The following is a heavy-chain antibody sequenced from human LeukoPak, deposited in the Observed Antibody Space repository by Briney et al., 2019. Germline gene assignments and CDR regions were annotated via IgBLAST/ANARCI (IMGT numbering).Heavy chain of an antibody. J-gene: IGHJ6*02. D-gene: IGHD5-24*01. V-gene: IGHV3-30-3*01. Sequence: QSGGSLRLSCAASGFTFSSYAMHWVRQAPGKGLEWVAVISYDGSNKYYADSVKGRFTISRDNSKNTLYPQMNSLRAEDTAVYYCAREMGTQQRTYYYYYGMDVWGQGTTVTVSS. CDR1: GFTFSSYA. CDR2: ISYDGSNK. CDR3: AREMGTQQRTYYYYYGMDV.